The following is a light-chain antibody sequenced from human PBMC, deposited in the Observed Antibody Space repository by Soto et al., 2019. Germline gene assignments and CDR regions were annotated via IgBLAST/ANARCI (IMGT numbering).Light chain of an antibody. V-gene: IGKV1-27*01. J-gene: IGKJ4*01. Sequence: DIQITRSPSSLSAGVGDRVTITCRASQGISNYLAWYQQKPGTVPKLLIYAASTLQSGVPSRFSGCGSGTDFTLTISSLQPEDVATYYCQKCGVAPFTFGGGTKVDIK. CDR3: QKCGVAPFT. CDR2: AAS. CDR1: QGISNY.